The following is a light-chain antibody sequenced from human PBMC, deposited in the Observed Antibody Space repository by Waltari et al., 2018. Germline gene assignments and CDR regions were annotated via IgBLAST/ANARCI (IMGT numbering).Light chain of an antibody. Sequence: QSALTQPASVSGSPGQSITISCTGTSSDVGGYNYVSWYQQHPGKAPKLIIYDVSKRPAWVSNRFSCSKSGNTASLTISGLQAEDEADFYCSSYTSSSTLLFGGGTKLTVL. CDR1: SSDVGGYNY. CDR2: DVS. V-gene: IGLV2-14*01. CDR3: SSYTSSSTLL. J-gene: IGLJ3*02.